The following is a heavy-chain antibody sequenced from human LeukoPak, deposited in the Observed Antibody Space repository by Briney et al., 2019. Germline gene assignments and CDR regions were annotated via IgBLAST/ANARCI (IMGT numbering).Heavy chain of an antibody. CDR1: GFTFDDYA. V-gene: IGHV3-9*01. D-gene: IGHD6-13*01. CDR2: ISWNSGSI. J-gene: IGHJ6*02. CDR3: AKDIGHSSYKGRGRVYCYYYGMDV. Sequence: GRSLRLSCAASGFTFDDYAMHWVRQAPGKGLEWVSGISWNSGSIGYADSVKGRFTISRDNAKNSLYLQMNSLRAEDTALYYCAKDIGHSSYKGRGRVYCYYYGMDVWGQGTTVTVSS.